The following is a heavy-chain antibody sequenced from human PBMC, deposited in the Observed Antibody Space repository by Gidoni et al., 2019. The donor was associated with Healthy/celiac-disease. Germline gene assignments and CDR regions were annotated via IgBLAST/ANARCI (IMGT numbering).Heavy chain of an antibody. Sequence: EVQLVQSGAEAKKPGESLKISCKGSGYSFTSYWIGWVRQMPGKGLEWMGIIYPGDSDTRYSPSFQGQVTISADKSISTAYLQWSSLKASDTAMYYCARQWGCSSTSCRDAFDIWGQGTMVTVSS. CDR1: GYSFTSYW. V-gene: IGHV5-51*01. CDR2: IYPGDSDT. J-gene: IGHJ3*02. CDR3: ARQWGCSSTSCRDAFDI. D-gene: IGHD2-2*01.